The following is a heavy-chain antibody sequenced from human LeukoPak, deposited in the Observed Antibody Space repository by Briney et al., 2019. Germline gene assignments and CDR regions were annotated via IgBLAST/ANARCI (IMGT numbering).Heavy chain of an antibody. D-gene: IGHD6-13*01. CDR1: GFTFSSYG. CDR3: ARDPGDFGAAAATGY. J-gene: IGHJ4*02. V-gene: IGHV3-30*02. Sequence: GGSLRLSCAASGFTFSSYGMHWVRQAPGKGLEWVAFIRYDGSNKYYADSVKGRFTISRDNSKNTLYLQMNSLRAEDTAVYYCARDPGDFGAAAATGYWGQGTLVTVSS. CDR2: IRYDGSNK.